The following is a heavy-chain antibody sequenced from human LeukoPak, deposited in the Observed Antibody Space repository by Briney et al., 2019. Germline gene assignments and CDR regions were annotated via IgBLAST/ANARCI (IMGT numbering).Heavy chain of an antibody. CDR1: GYSISSGYY. D-gene: IGHD1-26*01. CDR3: ARLLGASDY. V-gene: IGHV4-38-2*02. CDR2: IYHSGST. J-gene: IGHJ4*02. Sequence: SETLSLTCTVSGYSISSGYYWGWIRQPPGKGLEWIGSIYHSGSTYYNPSLKSRVTISVDTSKNQFSLKLSSVTAADTAVYYCARLLGASDYWGQGTLVTVSS.